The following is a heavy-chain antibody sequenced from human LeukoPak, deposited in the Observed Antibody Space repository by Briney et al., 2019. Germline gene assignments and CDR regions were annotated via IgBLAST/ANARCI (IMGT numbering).Heavy chain of an antibody. V-gene: IGHV1-2*02. CDR1: GYTFTGYY. J-gene: IGHJ4*02. CDR3: ASSYDSSGYYLDPFDY. Sequence: ASVKVSCKASGYTFTGYYMHWVRQAPGQGLEWMGWINPNSGGTNYAQKFQGRVTMTRDTSISTAYMELSRLRSDDTAVYYCASSYDSSGYYLDPFDYWGQGTLVTVSS. CDR2: INPNSGGT. D-gene: IGHD3-22*01.